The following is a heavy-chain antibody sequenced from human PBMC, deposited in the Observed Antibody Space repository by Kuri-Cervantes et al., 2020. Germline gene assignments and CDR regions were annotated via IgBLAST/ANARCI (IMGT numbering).Heavy chain of an antibody. Sequence: SETLSLTCTVSGGSISSGDYYWSWIRQPPGKGLEWIRYIYYSGSTYYNPSLKSRVTISVDTSKNQFSLNLTTVTAADTAVYYCASMAEQSYYFDYWGQGTLVTVSS. D-gene: IGHD1/OR15-1a*01. V-gene: IGHV4-30-4*01. CDR1: GGSISSGDYY. CDR2: IYYSGST. CDR3: ASMAEQSYYFDY. J-gene: IGHJ4*02.